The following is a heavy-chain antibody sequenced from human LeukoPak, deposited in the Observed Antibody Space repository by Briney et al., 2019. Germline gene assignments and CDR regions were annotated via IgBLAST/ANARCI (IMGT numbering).Heavy chain of an antibody. CDR1: GFTFSGHW. Sequence: GGSLRLSCAASGFTFSGHWMSWVRQAPGKGLEWVANIRQDGGEEYYVDSVRGRFTISRDNAKNSLYLQMNSLTDEDTAVYYCAAWGIGSSYVYWGQGTLVTVYS. D-gene: IGHD2-15*01. CDR3: AAWGIGSSYVY. V-gene: IGHV3-7*01. J-gene: IGHJ4*02. CDR2: IRQDGGEE.